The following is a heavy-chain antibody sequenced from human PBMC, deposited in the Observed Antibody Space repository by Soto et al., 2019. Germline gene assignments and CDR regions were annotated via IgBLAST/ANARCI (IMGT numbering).Heavy chain of an antibody. V-gene: IGHV4-4*02. Sequence: SETLSLTCAVSSGSISSSNSWSWVRQPPGMGLEWIGEIYHSGSTNYNPSLKSRVTISVDKSKNQFSLKLSSVTAADTAVYYCARSTVGKTGYYYYYMDVWGKGTTVTVSS. CDR2: IYHSGST. CDR1: SGSISSSNS. J-gene: IGHJ6*03. D-gene: IGHD4-4*01. CDR3: ARSTVGKTGYYYYYMDV.